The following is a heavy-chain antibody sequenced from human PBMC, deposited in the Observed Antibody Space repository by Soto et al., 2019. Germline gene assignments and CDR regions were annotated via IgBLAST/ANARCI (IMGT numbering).Heavy chain of an antibody. D-gene: IGHD3-10*01. CDR1: GFTFTDYY. V-gene: IGHV3-11*01. CDR2: ISSSGSTI. J-gene: IGHJ3*02. Sequence: QVQLVESGGGLVKPGGSLRLSCVASGFTFTDYYMSWIRQAPGKGLEWLSYISSSGSTIYYADSVKGRFTISRDNAKXXXXXXXXSXXXEXXXXXXXXXEXXPRITDIWGQGTMVTVSS. CDR3: XXEXXPRITDI.